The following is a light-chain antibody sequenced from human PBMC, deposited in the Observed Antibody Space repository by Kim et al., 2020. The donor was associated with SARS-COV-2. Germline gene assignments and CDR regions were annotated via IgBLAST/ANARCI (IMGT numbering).Light chain of an antibody. CDR3: QQFENLPYT. Sequence: STSLGDRVTISCQASQDISSHLNWYQQRPGKVPRLLIYAATSLETGVPPRFRGSGSGTDFTLTISSLQPEDIATYYCQQFENLPYTFGQGTKLEIK. CDR2: AAT. V-gene: IGKV1-33*01. J-gene: IGKJ2*01. CDR1: QDISSH.